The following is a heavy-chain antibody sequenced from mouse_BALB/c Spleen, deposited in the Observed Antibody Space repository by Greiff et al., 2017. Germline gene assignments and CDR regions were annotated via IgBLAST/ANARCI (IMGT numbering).Heavy chain of an antibody. J-gene: IGHJ3*01. D-gene: IGHD2-4*01. V-gene: IGHV1-39*01. Sequence: EVQLQQSGPELEKPGASVKISCKASGYTFTGYNMNWVKQSNGQSLEWIGNIDPYDGGTSYNQKFKGKATLTVDKSSSTAYMQLKSLTSEDSAVYSCASDYAGGRFAYWGQGTLVTVSA. CDR2: IDPYDGGT. CDR1: GYTFTGYN. CDR3: ASDYAGGRFAY.